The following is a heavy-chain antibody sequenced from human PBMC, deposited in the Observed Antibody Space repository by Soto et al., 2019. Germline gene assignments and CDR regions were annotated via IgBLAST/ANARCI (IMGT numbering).Heavy chain of an antibody. CDR1: GGTFSSYA. V-gene: IGHV1-69*01. J-gene: IGHJ4*02. D-gene: IGHD6-6*01. CDR3: ARGAGSSSPVATPQNDY. Sequence: QVQLVQSGAEVQKPGSSVKVSCKASGGTFSSYAISWVRQAPGQGLEWMGGIIPIFGTANYAQKFQGRVTIPADESTSTAYMELSSLRSEDTAVYYCARGAGSSSPVATPQNDYWGQGTLVTVSS. CDR2: IIPIFGTA.